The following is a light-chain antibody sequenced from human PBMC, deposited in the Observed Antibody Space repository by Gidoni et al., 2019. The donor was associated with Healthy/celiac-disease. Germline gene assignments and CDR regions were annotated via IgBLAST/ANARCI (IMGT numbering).Light chain of an antibody. CDR3: QQYGSSPRYT. CDR1: QSVSSSY. CDR2: GAS. V-gene: IGKV3-20*01. Sequence: EIVLTPSPGTLSLSPGARATLSCRASQSVSSSYLAWYQQKPGQAPRLLIYGASSRATGIPDRVSGSGSGTDFTLTSSRLEPEDLAVYYCQQYGSSPRYTFXXXTKLEIK. J-gene: IGKJ2*01.